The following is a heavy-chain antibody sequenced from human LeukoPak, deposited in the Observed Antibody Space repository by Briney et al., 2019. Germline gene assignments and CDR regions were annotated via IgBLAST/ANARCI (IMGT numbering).Heavy chain of an antibody. CDR1: GGTFSSYA. J-gene: IGHJ4*02. CDR3: AMSYYDILTGF. V-gene: IGHV1-69*13. D-gene: IGHD3-9*01. Sequence: SVKVSCKASGGTFSSYAISWVRQAPGQGLEWMGGIIPIFGRANYAQKFQGRVTITADESTSTAYMELSSLRSEDTAVYYCAMSYYDILTGFWGQGTLVTVSS. CDR2: IIPIFGRA.